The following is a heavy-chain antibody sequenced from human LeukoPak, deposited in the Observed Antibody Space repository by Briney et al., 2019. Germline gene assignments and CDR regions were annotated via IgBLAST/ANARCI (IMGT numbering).Heavy chain of an antibody. CDR2: INPSGGTT. V-gene: IGHV1-46*03. CDR3: GNSGYGGLDY. J-gene: IGHJ4*02. CDR1: GYTFTSYY. Sequence: ASVKVSCKASGYTFTSYYMHWVRQAPGQGLEWMGIINPSGGTTTYAQKFQSRVTVTRDTSTSTVYMELSSLTSEDTAVYYCGNSGYGGLDYWGQGTLVTVSS. D-gene: IGHD5-12*01.